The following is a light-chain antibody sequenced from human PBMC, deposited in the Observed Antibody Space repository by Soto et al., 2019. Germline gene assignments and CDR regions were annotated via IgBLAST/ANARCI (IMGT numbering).Light chain of an antibody. Sequence: QSVLTQPASVSGSPGQSITISCTGTDSDVGGYNYVSWYQQHPGNAPKVMIYDVSNRPSGVSNRFSGSKSGNTASLIISGLQAEDEADYYCSSYTINGVGVFGGGTKHTVL. J-gene: IGLJ2*01. CDR3: SSYTINGVGV. CDR2: DVS. V-gene: IGLV2-14*01. CDR1: DSDVGGYNY.